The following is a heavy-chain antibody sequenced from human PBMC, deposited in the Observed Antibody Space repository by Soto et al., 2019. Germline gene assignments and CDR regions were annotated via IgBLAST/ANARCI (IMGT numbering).Heavy chain of an antibody. J-gene: IGHJ3*02. CDR3: AREADEKDAFDI. D-gene: IGHD6-19*01. CDR1: GDSVSSNSAA. V-gene: IGHV6-1*01. CDR2: TYYRSKWYN. Sequence: SQTLSLTCAISGDSVSSNSAAWNWIRQSPSRGLEWLGRTYYRSKWYNGYAVSVKSRINIKPDTSKNQFSLQLNSVTPEDTAVYYCAREADEKDAFDIWGQGTIVTVSS.